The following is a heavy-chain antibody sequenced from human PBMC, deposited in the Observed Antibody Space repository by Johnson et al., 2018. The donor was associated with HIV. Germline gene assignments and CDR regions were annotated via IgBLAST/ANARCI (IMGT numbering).Heavy chain of an antibody. Sequence: QVQLVESGGGVVQPGRSLRLSCAASGFTFSSYGMHWVRQAPGKGLEWVAVIWYDGSNKYYADSVKGRFTISRDNSKNTLYLQMNSLRVEDTAVYYCARGHNGALDIWGQGTMLTVSS. V-gene: IGHV3-33*08. CDR1: GFTFSSYG. J-gene: IGHJ3*02. CDR2: IWYDGSNK. CDR3: ARGHNGALDI. D-gene: IGHD2-8*01.